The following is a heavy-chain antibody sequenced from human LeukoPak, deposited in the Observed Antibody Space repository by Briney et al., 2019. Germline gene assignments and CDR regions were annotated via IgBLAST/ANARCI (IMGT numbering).Heavy chain of an antibody. V-gene: IGHV3-23*01. D-gene: IGHD2/OR15-2a*01. J-gene: IGHJ4*02. CDR2: ISSSGGSP. Sequence: GGSLRLSCAASGFTFSSHAMTWVRQAPGKGLEWVSGISSSGGSPNYADSVTGRFTISRDNSKNTLYLQMNSLRAEDTAVYYCAREGPRGNSQFDYWGQGTLVTVSS. CDR1: GFTFSSHA. CDR3: AREGPRGNSQFDY.